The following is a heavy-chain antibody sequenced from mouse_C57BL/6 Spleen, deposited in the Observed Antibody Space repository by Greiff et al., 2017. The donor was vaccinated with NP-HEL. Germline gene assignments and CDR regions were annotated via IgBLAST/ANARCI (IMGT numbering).Heavy chain of an antibody. Sequence: EVHLVESGGGLVKPGGSLKLSCAASGFTFSDYGMHWVRQAPEKGLEWVAYISSGSSTIYYADTVKGRFTISRDNAKNTLFLQMTSLRSEDTAMYYCAKSYGSSLMDYWGQGTSVTVSS. J-gene: IGHJ4*01. CDR3: AKSYGSSLMDY. CDR1: GFTFSDYG. D-gene: IGHD1-1*01. CDR2: ISSGSSTI. V-gene: IGHV5-17*01.